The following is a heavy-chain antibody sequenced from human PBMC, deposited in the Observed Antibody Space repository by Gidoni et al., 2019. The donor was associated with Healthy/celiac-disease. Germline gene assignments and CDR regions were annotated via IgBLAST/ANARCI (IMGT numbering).Heavy chain of an antibody. J-gene: IGHJ5*02. Sequence: EVQLVESGGGLVQPGGSLRLSCAASGFTVSSNYMSWVRQAPGKGLEWVSVIYSGGSTYDADSVKGRFTISRDNSKNTLYLQMNSLRAEDTAVYYCARSSYGPNWFDPWGQGTLVTVSS. CDR3: ARSSYGPNWFDP. D-gene: IGHD4-17*01. CDR2: IYSGGST. V-gene: IGHV3-66*01. CDR1: GFTVSSNY.